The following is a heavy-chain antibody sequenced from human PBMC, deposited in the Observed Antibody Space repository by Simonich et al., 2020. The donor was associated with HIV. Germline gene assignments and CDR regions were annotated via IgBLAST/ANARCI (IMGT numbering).Heavy chain of an antibody. D-gene: IGHD3-10*01. CDR3: ARKGGGRGVYYFDY. CDR2: IIPSFGTA. CDR1: GGTFSSFA. V-gene: IGHV1-69*13. Sequence: QVQLVQSGAEVKKPGSSVKVSCKASGGTFSSFAISWVRQAPGLGLEWVGGIIPSFGTANYVQMFQGRVTITADESTSTAYMELSSLRSEDTGIYYCARKGGGRGVYYFDYWGQGTLVTVSS. J-gene: IGHJ4*02.